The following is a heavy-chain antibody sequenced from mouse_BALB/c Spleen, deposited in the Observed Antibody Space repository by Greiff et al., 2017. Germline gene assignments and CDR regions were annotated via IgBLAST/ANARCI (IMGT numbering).Heavy chain of an antibody. CDR1: GDSITSGY. D-gene: IGHD2-1*01. V-gene: IGHV3-8*02. Sequence: DVKLVESGPSLVKPSQTLSLTCSVTGDSITSGYWNWIRKFPGNKLEYMGYISYSGSTYYNPSLKSRISITRDTSKNQYYLQLNSVTTEDTATYYCATYGGNPSYYYAMDYWGQGTSVTVSS. CDR3: ATYGGNPSYYYAMDY. J-gene: IGHJ4*01. CDR2: ISYSGST.